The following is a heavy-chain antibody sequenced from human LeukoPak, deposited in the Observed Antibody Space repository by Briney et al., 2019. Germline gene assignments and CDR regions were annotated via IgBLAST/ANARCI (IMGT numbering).Heavy chain of an antibody. Sequence: GGPLRLSCAASGCTLSSYEMNWVRQAPGKGLEWVSYISSSAGTTHCADSVMGRFTLSRDNAKNSLYLQINSLRVGDPAVHYCAKGAPIAGTHNWFDPWGQGTLVTVSS. CDR2: ISSSAGTT. CDR1: GCTLSSYE. CDR3: AKGAPIAGTHNWFDP. J-gene: IGHJ5*02. D-gene: IGHD6-13*01. V-gene: IGHV3-48*03.